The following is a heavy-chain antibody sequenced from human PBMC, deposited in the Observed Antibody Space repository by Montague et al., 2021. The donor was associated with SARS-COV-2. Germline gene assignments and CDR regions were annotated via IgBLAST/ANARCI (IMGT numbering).Heavy chain of an antibody. CDR3: ARAVPDFDY. CDR2: ITSNSGHI. J-gene: IGHJ4*02. Sequence: SLRLSCAASGFTFSSYTMIWVRQAPGKGLEWVSSITSNSGHIYYADSLKGRFTISRDNAKNSLYLHMNSLRAEDTAMYYCARAVPDFDYWGQGTLVTVSS. CDR1: GFTFSSYT. V-gene: IGHV3-21*01.